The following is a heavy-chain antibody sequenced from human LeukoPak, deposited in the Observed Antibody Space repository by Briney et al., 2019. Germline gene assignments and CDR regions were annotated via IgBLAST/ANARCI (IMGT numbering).Heavy chain of an antibody. CDR3: ARDRPYMVRGVHHDAFDI. CDR2: ISAYNGNT. D-gene: IGHD3-10*01. Sequence: ASVKVSCKASGYTFTSYGISWVRQAPGQGLEWMGWISAYNGNTNYAQKFQGRVTITTDESTSTAYMELSSLRSEDTAVYYCARDRPYMVRGVHHDAFDIWGQGTMVTVSS. V-gene: IGHV1-18*01. CDR1: GYTFTSYG. J-gene: IGHJ3*02.